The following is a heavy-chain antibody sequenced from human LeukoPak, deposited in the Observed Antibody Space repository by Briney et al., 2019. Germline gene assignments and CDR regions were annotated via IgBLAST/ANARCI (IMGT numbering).Heavy chain of an antibody. CDR3: ARGSGGYYDPGFYDY. CDR2: IYSGGST. CDR1: GFTVSSNY. D-gene: IGHD3-22*01. J-gene: IGHJ4*02. Sequence: PGGSLRLSCAASGFTVSSNYMSWVRQAPGKGLEWVSVIYSGGSTYYADSVKGRFTISRDNSKNTLYLQMNSLRAEDTAVYYCARGSGGYYDPGFYDYWGQGTLVTVSS. V-gene: IGHV3-66*01.